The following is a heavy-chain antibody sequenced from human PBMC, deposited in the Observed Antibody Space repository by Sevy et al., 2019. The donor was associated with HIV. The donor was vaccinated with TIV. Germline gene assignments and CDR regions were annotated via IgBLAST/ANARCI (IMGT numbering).Heavy chain of an antibody. J-gene: IGHJ4*02. CDR3: AGKHNTGWYFDY. CDR2: IHYTGST. CDR1: GGSISSDY. Sequence: SETLSLTCTVSGGSISSDYWTWIRQPPGKGLECIDYIHYTGSTNYNPPLKSRVTMSVDTAKNQFSLKLSSVTAADTALYYCAGKHNTGWYFDYWGQGIRVTVSS. V-gene: IGHV4-59*01. D-gene: IGHD6-19*01.